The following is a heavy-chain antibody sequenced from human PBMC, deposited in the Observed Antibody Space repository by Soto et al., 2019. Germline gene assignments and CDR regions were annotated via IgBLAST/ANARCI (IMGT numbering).Heavy chain of an antibody. CDR2: IYYSGST. CDR1: GGSISSSSYY. CDR3: ARHSGFGCSSTSCYRNYLVPFDI. Sequence: QLQLQESGPGLVKPSETLSLTCTVSGGSISSSSYYWGWIRQPPGKGLEWIGSIYYSGSTYYNPSLKSRVTISVDTSKNPFSLKLSSVTAADTAVYYCARHSGFGCSSTSCYRNYLVPFDIWGQGTMVTVSS. J-gene: IGHJ3*02. D-gene: IGHD2-2*01. V-gene: IGHV4-39*01.